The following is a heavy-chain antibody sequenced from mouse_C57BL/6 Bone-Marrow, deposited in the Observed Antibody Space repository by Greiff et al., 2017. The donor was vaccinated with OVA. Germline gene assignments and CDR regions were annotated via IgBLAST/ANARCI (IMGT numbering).Heavy chain of an antibody. D-gene: IGHD2-4*01. CDR3: ARFRYDYDGAWFAY. V-gene: IGHV1-59*01. CDR2: IDPSDSYT. CDR1: GYTFTSYW. Sequence: QVQLQQPGAELVRPGTSVKLSCKASGYTFTSYWMHWVKQRPGQGLEWIGVIDPSDSYTNYNQKFKGKATLTVDTSSSTAYMQLSSLTSEDSAVYYWARFRYDYDGAWFAYWGQGTLVTVSA. J-gene: IGHJ3*01.